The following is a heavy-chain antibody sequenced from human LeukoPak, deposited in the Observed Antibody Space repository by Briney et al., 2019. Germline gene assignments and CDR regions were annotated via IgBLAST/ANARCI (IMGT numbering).Heavy chain of an antibody. V-gene: IGHV1-69*04. CDR2: IIPILGIA. CDR1: GGTFSSYA. CDR3: AREGMGAAAGNSYNWFDP. D-gene: IGHD6-13*01. J-gene: IGHJ5*02. Sequence: SVKVSCKASGGTFSSYAIRWVRQAPGQGLAWMGRIIPILGIANYAQKFQGRVTITADKSTSTAYMELSSLRSEDTAVYYCAREGMGAAAGNSYNWFDPWGQGTLVTVSS.